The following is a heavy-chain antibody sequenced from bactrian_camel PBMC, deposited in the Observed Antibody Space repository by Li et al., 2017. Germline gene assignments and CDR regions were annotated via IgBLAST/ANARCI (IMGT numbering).Heavy chain of an antibody. D-gene: IGHD6*01. CDR3: AAARRCVVAGNSPDLMGLSY. CDR2: INQAGGST. J-gene: IGHJ4*01. CDR1: GYTYS. Sequence: DVQLVESGGGSVQAGGSLRLSCAASGYTYSMGWFRQAPGQGLEWLSGINQAGGSTYYAESVKGRFTISKDNAKNTLYLQMNSLKPEDTAMYSCAAARRCVVAGNSPDLMGLSYWGQGTQVTVS. V-gene: IGHV3S40*01.